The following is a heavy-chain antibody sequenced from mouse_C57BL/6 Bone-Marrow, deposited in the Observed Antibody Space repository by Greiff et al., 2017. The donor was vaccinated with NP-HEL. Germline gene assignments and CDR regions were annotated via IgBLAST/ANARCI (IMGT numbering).Heavy chain of an antibody. CDR1: GYTFTSYW. V-gene: IGHV1-5*01. Sequence: EVKLVESGTVLARPGASVKMSCKTSGYTFTSYWMHWVKQRPGQGLEWIGAIYPGNSDTSYNQKFKGTAKLTAVPSASTAYLELSSLTNEDSAVYYCKGLFYYCGSSYRYWYFDVWGTGTTVTVSS. D-gene: IGHD1-1*01. CDR2: IYPGNSDT. CDR3: KGLFYYCGSSYRYWYFDV. J-gene: IGHJ1*03.